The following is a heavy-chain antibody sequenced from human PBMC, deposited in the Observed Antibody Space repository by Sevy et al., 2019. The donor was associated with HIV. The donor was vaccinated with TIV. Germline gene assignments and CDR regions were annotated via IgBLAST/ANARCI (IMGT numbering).Heavy chain of an antibody. V-gene: IGHV3-7*01. CDR1: EFNFGIYW. D-gene: IGHD6-6*01. Sequence: GGSLRLSCAASEFNFGIYWMSWVRQAPGKGLEYVANIKQDGSQRYYVDSVRGRFTISRDNAENSLFLEMNSLRDEDTAFYYCASQAPYFDNWGPGTQVTVSS. CDR2: IKQDGSQR. J-gene: IGHJ4*02. CDR3: ASQAPYFDN.